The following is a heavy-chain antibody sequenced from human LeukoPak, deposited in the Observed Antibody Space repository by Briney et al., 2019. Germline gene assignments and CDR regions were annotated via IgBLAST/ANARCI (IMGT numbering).Heavy chain of an antibody. D-gene: IGHD3/OR15-3a*01. Sequence: LVKVSCKASGGTFSSYAISWVRQAPGQGLEWMGGIIPIFGTANYAQKFQGRVTITADESTSTAYMELSSLRSEDTAVYYCARGTGKLNSWNYGMDVWGQGTTVTVSS. CDR3: ARGTGKLNSWNYGMDV. V-gene: IGHV1-69*01. CDR1: GGTFSSYA. CDR2: IIPIFGTA. J-gene: IGHJ6*02.